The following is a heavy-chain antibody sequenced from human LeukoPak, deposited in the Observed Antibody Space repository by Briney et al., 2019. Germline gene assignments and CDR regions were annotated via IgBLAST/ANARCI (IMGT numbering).Heavy chain of an antibody. D-gene: IGHD3-10*01. J-gene: IGHJ5*02. V-gene: IGHV3-11*03. Sequence: GGSLRLSCAASGFTFSDYYMSWLRQAPGMGPEWVSYISGSSTYPTYADSVKGRFTISRDNAKKSLYLQMNSLRAEDTALYYCTAGSGSYYPFDLWGQGTLVTVSS. CDR1: GFTFSDYY. CDR3: TAGSGSYYPFDL. CDR2: ISGSSTYP.